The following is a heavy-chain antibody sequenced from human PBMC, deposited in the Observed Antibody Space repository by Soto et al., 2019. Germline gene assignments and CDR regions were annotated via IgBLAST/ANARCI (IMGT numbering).Heavy chain of an antibody. Sequence: SETLCLTCTVSGGSISSYYWSWIRQPPGKGLEWIGYIYYSGSTNYNPSLKSRVTISVDTSKNQFSLKLSSVTAADTAVYYCGRVWVKECSSTSCPSGWFDPWGQRTLVTVSS. CDR3: GRVWVKECSSTSCPSGWFDP. CDR2: IYYSGST. J-gene: IGHJ5*02. CDR1: GGSISSYY. D-gene: IGHD2-2*01. V-gene: IGHV4-59*01.